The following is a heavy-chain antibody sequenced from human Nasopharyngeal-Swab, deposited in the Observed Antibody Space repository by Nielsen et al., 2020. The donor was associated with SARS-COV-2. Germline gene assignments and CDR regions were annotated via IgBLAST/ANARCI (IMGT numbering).Heavy chain of an antibody. D-gene: IGHD6-13*01. V-gene: IGHV3-72*01. Sequence: GESLKISCAASGFIFSDYFIDWVRQAPGRGLEWVGRIKNKVYSHTTEYAASVTGRYTISRDDAKNSAFLQMNSLKIEDTAVYYCALIRGAAGSWGQGTLVTVSP. CDR1: GFIFSDYF. CDR2: IKNKVYSHTT. J-gene: IGHJ5*02. CDR3: ALIRGAAGS.